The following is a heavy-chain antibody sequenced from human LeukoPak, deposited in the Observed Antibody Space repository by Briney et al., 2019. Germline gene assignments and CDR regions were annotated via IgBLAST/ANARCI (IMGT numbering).Heavy chain of an antibody. CDR2: IYHSGST. CDR3: AVNRIVGATTRDY. D-gene: IGHD1-26*01. V-gene: IGHV4-38-2*02. Sequence: PSETLSLTCTVSGYSISSGYYWGWIRQPPGKGLEWIGSIYHSGSTYYNPSLKSRVTISVDTSKIQFSLKLSSVTAADTAVYYCAVNRIVGATTRDYWGQETLVTVSS. CDR1: GYSISSGYY. J-gene: IGHJ4*02.